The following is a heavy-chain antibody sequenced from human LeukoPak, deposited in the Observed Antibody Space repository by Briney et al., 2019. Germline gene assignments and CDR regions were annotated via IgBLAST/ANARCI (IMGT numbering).Heavy chain of an antibody. Sequence: GGSLRLSCAASGFTFSSYAMSWVRQAPGKGLEWVAFIRYDGSNKYYADSVKGRFTISRDNSKNTLYLQMNSLRAEDTAVYYCAKDTDSSSWYMVSYYYYGMDVWGQGTTVTVSS. D-gene: IGHD6-13*01. V-gene: IGHV3-30*02. CDR2: IRYDGSNK. CDR1: GFTFSSYA. CDR3: AKDTDSSSWYMVSYYYYGMDV. J-gene: IGHJ6*02.